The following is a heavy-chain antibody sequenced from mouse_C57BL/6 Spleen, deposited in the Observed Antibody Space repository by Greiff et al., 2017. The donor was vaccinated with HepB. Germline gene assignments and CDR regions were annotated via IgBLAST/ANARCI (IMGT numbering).Heavy chain of an antibody. Sequence: VQLQESGAELVKPGASVKMSCKASGYTFTSYWITWVKQRPGQGLEWIGDIYPGSGSTNYNEKFKSKATLTVDTSSSTAYMQLSSLTAEDSAVYYCARDYGTEGYVEVWGTGTTVTVSS. J-gene: IGHJ1*03. D-gene: IGHD1-1*02. CDR1: GYTFTSYW. CDR3: ARDYGTEGYVEV. V-gene: IGHV1-55*01. CDR2: IYPGSGST.